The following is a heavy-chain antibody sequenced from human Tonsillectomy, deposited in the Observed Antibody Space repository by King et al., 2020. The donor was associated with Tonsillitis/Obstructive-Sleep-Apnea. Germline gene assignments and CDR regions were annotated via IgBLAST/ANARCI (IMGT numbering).Heavy chain of an antibody. V-gene: IGHV3-21*01. Sequence: LQLVQSGGGLVKPGGSLRLSCAASGFTFSSYSMNWVRQAPGKGLEWVSSISSSSSYIYYADSVKGRFTISRDNAKNSLYLQMNSLRVEDTAVYYCARDSRVVAATRNDYWGQGTLVTVSS. CDR2: ISSSSSYI. D-gene: IGHD2-15*01. CDR3: ARDSRVVAATRNDY. J-gene: IGHJ4*02. CDR1: GFTFSSYS.